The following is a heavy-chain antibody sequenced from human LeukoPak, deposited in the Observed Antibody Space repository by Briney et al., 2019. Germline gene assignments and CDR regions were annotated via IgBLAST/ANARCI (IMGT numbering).Heavy chain of an antibody. CDR1: GFIFSSHG. CDR3: ARDRYSSGWADVFDI. Sequence: GGSLRLSCVASGFIFSSHGMHWVRQAPGKGLEWVAVIWYDGSNKYYADSVKGRFTISRDNSKNTLYLQMNGLRADDTAVYYCARDRYSSGWADVFDIWGQGTMVTVSS. J-gene: IGHJ3*02. CDR2: IWYDGSNK. D-gene: IGHD6-19*01. V-gene: IGHV3-33*01.